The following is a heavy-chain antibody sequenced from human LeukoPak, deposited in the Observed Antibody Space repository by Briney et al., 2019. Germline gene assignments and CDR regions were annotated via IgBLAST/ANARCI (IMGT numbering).Heavy chain of an antibody. CDR2: ISGSGTTT. Sequence: SGGSLRLSCAASGFTFRNYAMSWVRQAPGKGLEWVSAISGSGTTTHYADSVKGRFTVSRDNSKNTVFLQMHSLGAEDTAVYYRSKGETDTGTLTHVYWGPGTLVTVSS. V-gene: IGHV3-23*01. D-gene: IGHD1-7*01. J-gene: IGHJ4*02. CDR3: SKGETDTGTLTHVY. CDR1: GFTFRNYA.